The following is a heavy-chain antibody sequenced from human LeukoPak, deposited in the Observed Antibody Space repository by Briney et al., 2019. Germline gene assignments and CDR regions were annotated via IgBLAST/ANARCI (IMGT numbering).Heavy chain of an antibody. CDR1: GFTFSSYS. CDR2: ISSSSSYI. CDR3: ARSSSPNWFDP. J-gene: IGHJ5*02. Sequence: GGSLRLSCAASGFTFSSYSMNWVRQAPGKGLEWVSSISSSSSYIYYADSVKGRFTIPRDNAKNSLYLQMNSLRAEDTAVYYCARSSSPNWFDPWGQGTLVTVSS. V-gene: IGHV3-21*01. D-gene: IGHD6-13*01.